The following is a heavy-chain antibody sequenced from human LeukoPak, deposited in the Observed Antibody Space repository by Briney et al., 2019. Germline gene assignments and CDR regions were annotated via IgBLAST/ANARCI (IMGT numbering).Heavy chain of an antibody. Sequence: GASVKVSCKASGGTFSSYAISWVRQAPGQGLEWMGGIIPIFGTANYAQKFQGRVTITADESTSTAYMELSSLRSEDTAVYYCASRKAARPHYYYYGMDVWGQGTTVTVSS. J-gene: IGHJ6*02. V-gene: IGHV1-69*13. D-gene: IGHD6-6*01. CDR1: GGTFSSYA. CDR2: IIPIFGTA. CDR3: ASRKAARPHYYYYGMDV.